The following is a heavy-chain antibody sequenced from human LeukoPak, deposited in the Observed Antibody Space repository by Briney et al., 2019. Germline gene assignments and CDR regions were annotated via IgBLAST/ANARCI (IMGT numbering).Heavy chain of an antibody. D-gene: IGHD2-2*01. CDR3: ARRLTQYDCFDP. V-gene: IGHV6-1*01. CDR1: GDSVSSNSVT. CDR2: TYYRSTWYN. J-gene: IGHJ5*02. Sequence: SQTLSLTCAISGDSVSSNSVTWNWIRQSSSRGLEWLGRTYYRSTWYNDYAVSVRGRITVNPDTSKNQFSLHLNSVTPEDTAVYYYARRLTQYDCFDPWGQGILVTVSS.